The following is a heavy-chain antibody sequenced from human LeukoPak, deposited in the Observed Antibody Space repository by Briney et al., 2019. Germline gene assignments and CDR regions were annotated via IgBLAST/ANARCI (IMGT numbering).Heavy chain of an antibody. D-gene: IGHD3-10*01. CDR1: GFTFSSYA. V-gene: IGHV3-23*01. CDR2: ISGSGGDT. CDR3: AKAVWFGEFDYYFFGLDV. J-gene: IGHJ6*02. Sequence: GGSLRLSCAASGFTFSSYAMGWVRQAPGKGLEWVSAISGSGGDTYYADPVKGRFTFSRDNSKNTLYLQMNSLRPEDTALYYCAKAVWFGEFDYYFFGLDVWGQGTTVTVSS.